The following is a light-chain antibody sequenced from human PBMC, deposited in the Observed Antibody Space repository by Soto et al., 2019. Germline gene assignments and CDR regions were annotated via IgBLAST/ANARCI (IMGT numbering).Light chain of an antibody. V-gene: IGKV3-11*01. CDR2: DAS. CDR1: QSVYKY. J-gene: IGKJ4*01. CDR3: QQRYNWPPLT. Sequence: EIVLTQSPATLSLSPGERATLSCRASQSVYKYLAWYQQKPGQAPRLLIYDASNRASGIPARFSGSGSETDFTLTISSLEPEDFAVYYCQQRYNWPPLTFGGGTKVEIK.